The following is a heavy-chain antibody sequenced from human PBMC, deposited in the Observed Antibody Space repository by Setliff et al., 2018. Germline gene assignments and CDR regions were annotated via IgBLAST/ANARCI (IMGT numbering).Heavy chain of an antibody. V-gene: IGHV3-33*01. J-gene: IGHJ5*02. CDR2: IWHDGTNK. CDR1: GLTLINNG. Sequence: GGSLRLSCAASGLTLINNGFHWVRQAPGKGLEWVAIIWHDGTNKYYADSVKGRFDISRDSSKNTVYLQMNSLRAEDTAVYYCARDGYPGTSWGQGTLVTVSS. CDR3: ARDGYPGTS. D-gene: IGHD2-2*03.